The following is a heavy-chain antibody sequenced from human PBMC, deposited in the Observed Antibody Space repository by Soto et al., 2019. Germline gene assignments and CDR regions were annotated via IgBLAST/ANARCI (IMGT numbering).Heavy chain of an antibody. J-gene: IGHJ4*02. CDR3: ARGDGRGCAFDY. CDR1: GGSISSSNW. D-gene: IGHD6-19*01. CDR2: LYHSGRT. V-gene: IGHV4-4*02. Sequence: QVQLQESGPGLVKPSGTLSLTCAVSGGSISSSNWWSWVRQTPGKGLECIGELYHSGRTTYNPSLKSRLTISVDTSTTQCSLELNSGTAAATAVYYCARGDGRGCAFDYWGQGTLVTFS.